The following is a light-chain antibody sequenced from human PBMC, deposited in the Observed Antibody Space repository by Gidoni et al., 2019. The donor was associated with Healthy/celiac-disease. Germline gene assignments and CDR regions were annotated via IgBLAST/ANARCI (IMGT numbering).Light chain of an antibody. V-gene: IGKV1-39*01. J-gene: IGKJ2*01. CDR2: AAS. Sequence: DIQMTQSPSSLSASVGDRVTITCRASQSISGYLNWYQQKPGKVPKLLIYAASSLQTGVPSRFCGSRSETEFTLTISSLQPEDVATYYCQQTYNTPSYTFGQGTKLEIK. CDR1: QSISGY. CDR3: QQTYNTPSYT.